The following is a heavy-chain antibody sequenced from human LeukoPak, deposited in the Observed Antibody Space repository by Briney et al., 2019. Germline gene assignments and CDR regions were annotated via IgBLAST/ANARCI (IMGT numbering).Heavy chain of an antibody. D-gene: IGHD5-18*01. V-gene: IGHV4-59*12. CDR2: IYYSGST. CDR1: GGSISSYY. CDR3: ATEGYSYGADAFDI. J-gene: IGHJ3*02. Sequence: PSETLSLACTVSGGSISSYYWSWIWQPPGKGLEGIGYIYYSGSTNYNPSLKSRVTISVDTSKNQFSLKLSSVTAADTAVYYCATEGYSYGADAFDIWGQGTMVTVSS.